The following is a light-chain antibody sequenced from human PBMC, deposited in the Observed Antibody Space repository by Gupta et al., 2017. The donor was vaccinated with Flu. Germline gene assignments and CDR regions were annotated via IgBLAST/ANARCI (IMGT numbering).Light chain of an antibody. CDR2: DAS. Sequence: EIVLTQSPATLSLSPGERATLSCRASQSVSSYLAWYQQKPGQAPRLLIYDASTRAHGIPARFSGSGSGTDFTLTSSSLEPEHFAVYYWQQWSNFFTFGHGTKLDMK. CDR1: QSVSSY. V-gene: IGKV3-11*01. CDR3: QQWSNFFT. J-gene: IGKJ3*01.